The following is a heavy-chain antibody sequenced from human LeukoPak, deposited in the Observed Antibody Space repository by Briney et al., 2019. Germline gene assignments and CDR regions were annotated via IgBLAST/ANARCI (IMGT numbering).Heavy chain of an antibody. CDR2: MYYSGST. Sequence: SETLSLTCTVSVGSISSSSNYWGWIRQPPGKGLEWIGSMYYSGSTYYNPSLTRRVTISVDTSKNQLSLNLSSVTAADTAVYYCARHVSANAWIDSWGQGTLVTVSS. CDR1: VGSISSSSNY. V-gene: IGHV4-39*01. J-gene: IGHJ4*02. D-gene: IGHD5-12*01. CDR3: ARHVSANAWIDS.